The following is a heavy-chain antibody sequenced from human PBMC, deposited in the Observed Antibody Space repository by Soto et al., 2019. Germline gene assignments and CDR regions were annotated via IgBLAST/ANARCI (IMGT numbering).Heavy chain of an antibody. CDR2: IYYTGRT. Sequence: SETLSLTCTVSGASISSDDYYWSWIRQPPGKGLEWIGYIYYTGRTSYNPSLRDRLTISVDTSKSHFSLRLSSVTAADTAVYYCARDRANTPDYFDYWGQGTLVTVS. CDR1: GASISSDDYY. J-gene: IGHJ4*02. V-gene: IGHV4-30-4*01. CDR3: ARDRANTPDYFDY.